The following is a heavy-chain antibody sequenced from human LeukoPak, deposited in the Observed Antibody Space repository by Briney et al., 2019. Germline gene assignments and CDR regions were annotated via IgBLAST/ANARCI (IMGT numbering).Heavy chain of an antibody. CDR3: ATAMITFGGVIDHYFDY. CDR1: GGSISSGGYY. J-gene: IGHJ4*02. D-gene: IGHD3-16*02. Sequence: SETLSLTCTVSGGSISSGGYYWSWIRQHPGTGLEWIGYIYYSGSTYYNPSLKSRVTISVDTSKNQFSLKLSSVTAADTAVYYCATAMITFGGVIDHYFDYWGQGTLVTVSS. V-gene: IGHV4-31*03. CDR2: IYYSGST.